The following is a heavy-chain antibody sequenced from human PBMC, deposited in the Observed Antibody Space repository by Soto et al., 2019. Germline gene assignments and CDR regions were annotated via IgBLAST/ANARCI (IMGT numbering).Heavy chain of an antibody. D-gene: IGHD6-13*01. V-gene: IGHV1-8*01. CDR3: AGGALSSSWINWFDP. Sequence: GASVKVSCKASGYTFTSYDINWVRQATGQGLEWMGWMNPNSGNTGYAQKFQGRVTMTRNTSISTAYMELSSLRSEDTAVYYCAGGALSSSWINWFDPWGQGTLVTVSS. J-gene: IGHJ5*02. CDR2: MNPNSGNT. CDR1: GYTFTSYD.